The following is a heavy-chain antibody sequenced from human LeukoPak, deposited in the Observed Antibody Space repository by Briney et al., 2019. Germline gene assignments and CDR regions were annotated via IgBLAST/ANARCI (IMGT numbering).Heavy chain of an antibody. CDR2: IRYDGSNK. Sequence: GGSLRLSCAASGFTFSTFGMHWVRQAPGKGLEWVAFIRYDGSNKYYADSVKGRFTVSRDNSKSTLYLQMNSLRPEDTAVYYCVKWYYYGSGSYYPDYWGQGTLVTVSS. CDR1: GFTFSTFG. J-gene: IGHJ4*01. V-gene: IGHV3-30*02. D-gene: IGHD3-10*01. CDR3: VKWYYYGSGSYYPDY.